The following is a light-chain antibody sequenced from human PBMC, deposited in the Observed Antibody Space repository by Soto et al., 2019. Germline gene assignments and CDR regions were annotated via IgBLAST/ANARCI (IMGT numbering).Light chain of an antibody. V-gene: IGKV1-39*01. CDR3: QQGFSAPYT. Sequence: DIQMTQSPSSLSASIGDRVTITCRASQSISSYLNWYQQKPGKAPTLLIYVASTLETGVPSRFSGSGSGTDFTLTISGLHPEDFATYYCQQGFSAPYTFGQGTKVEIK. J-gene: IGKJ2*01. CDR1: QSISSY. CDR2: VAS.